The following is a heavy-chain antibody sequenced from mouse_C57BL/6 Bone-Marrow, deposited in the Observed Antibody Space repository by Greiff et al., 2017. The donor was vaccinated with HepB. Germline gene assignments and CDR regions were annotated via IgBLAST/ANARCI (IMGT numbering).Heavy chain of an antibody. CDR3: ARASGYYYGSSWFAY. CDR2: IDPSDSYT. V-gene: IGHV1-59*01. CDR1: GYTFTSYW. Sequence: QVQLQQPGAELVRPGTSVKLSCKASGYTFTSYWMHWVKQRPGQGLEWIGVIDPSDSYTNYNQKFKGKATLTVDTSSSTAYMQLSSLTSEDSAVYYGARASGYYYGSSWFAYWGQGTRVTVSA. J-gene: IGHJ3*01. D-gene: IGHD1-1*01.